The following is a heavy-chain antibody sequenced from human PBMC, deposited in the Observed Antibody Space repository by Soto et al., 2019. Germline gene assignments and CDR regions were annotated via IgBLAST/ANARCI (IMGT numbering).Heavy chain of an antibody. V-gene: IGHV5-51*01. Sequence: PGESLKISCMGSGYSFTSYWSGWVRQMPGKGLEWMGIIYPGDSDTRYSPSFQGQVTISADKSISTAYLQWSSLKASDTAMYYCARQRTPEYDFCSGSAATWFYTWAQETVVTISA. CDR1: GYSFTSYW. CDR3: ARQRTPEYDFCSGSAATWFYT. CDR2: IYPGDSDT. D-gene: IGHD3-3*01. J-gene: IGHJ5*02.